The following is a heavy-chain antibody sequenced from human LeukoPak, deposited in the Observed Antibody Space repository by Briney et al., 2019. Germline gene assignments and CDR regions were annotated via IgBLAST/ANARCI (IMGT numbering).Heavy chain of an antibody. Sequence: PGGSLRLSCAASGFTFDDYGMSWVRQAPGKGLEWVSGINWNGGSTGYADSVKGRFTISRDNSKNTLYLQMNSLRAEDTAIYYCAKSLGDYYSYFYMDVWGKGTTVTASS. V-gene: IGHV3-20*04. CDR2: INWNGGST. J-gene: IGHJ6*03. CDR3: AKSLGDYYSYFYMDV. CDR1: GFTFDDYG.